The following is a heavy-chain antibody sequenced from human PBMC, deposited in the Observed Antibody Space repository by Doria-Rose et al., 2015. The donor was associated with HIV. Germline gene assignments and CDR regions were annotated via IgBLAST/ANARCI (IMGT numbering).Heavy chain of an antibody. V-gene: IGHV4-59*12. Sequence: GPGLVKPSGTLSLTCTVSSGSINNYYWGWIRQPPGKGLEWIGDIYYSGNTNYNPSLKSRVTISVDGSKNQFSLMLSSATAADTAVYYCARYRYCGVDCYDAFDIWGQGTVVIVSS. CDR3: ARYRYCGVDCYDAFDI. CDR1: SGSINNYY. CDR2: IYYSGNT. J-gene: IGHJ3*02. D-gene: IGHD2-21*02.